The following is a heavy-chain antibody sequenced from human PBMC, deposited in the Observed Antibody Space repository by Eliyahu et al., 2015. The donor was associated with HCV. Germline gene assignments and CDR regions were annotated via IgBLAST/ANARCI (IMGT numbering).Heavy chain of an antibody. CDR2: IYWNDDK. CDR1: GFSLSTSGVG. CDR3: ARHYDHDAFDI. D-gene: IGHD3-22*01. Sequence: QITLKESGPTLVKPTQTLTLTCTFSGFSLSTSGVGVGWIRQPPGKALEWLXLIYWNDDKRYSPSLKSRLTITKDTSKNQVVLTMTNMDPVDTATYYCARHYDHDAFDIWGQGTMVTVSS. V-gene: IGHV2-5*01. J-gene: IGHJ3*02.